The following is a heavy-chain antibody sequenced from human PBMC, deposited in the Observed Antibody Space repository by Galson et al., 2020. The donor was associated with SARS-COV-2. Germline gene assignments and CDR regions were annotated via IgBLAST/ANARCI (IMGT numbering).Heavy chain of an antibody. CDR2: VTGDGHTT. Sequence: GGSLRLSCAASGFPFDDYTMHWVRQAPGRGLEWVSLVTGDGHTTDYADSVKGRFTISRDNSKNSLFLQMNSLRIEDTALYYCTYDSSSWYFDDWGQGTLVTVSS. V-gene: IGHV3-43*01. CDR1: GFPFDDYT. CDR3: TYDSSSWYFDD. D-gene: IGHD2-15*01. J-gene: IGHJ4*02.